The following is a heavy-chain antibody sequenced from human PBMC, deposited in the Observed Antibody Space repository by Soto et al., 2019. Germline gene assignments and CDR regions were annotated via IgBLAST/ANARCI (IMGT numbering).Heavy chain of an antibody. CDR1: GGSINSAGYY. J-gene: IGHJ3*02. CDR2: IYYSRST. V-gene: IGHV4-31*03. Sequence: QVQLQESGPGLVKPSQTLSLTCTVSGGSINSAGYYWSWLRQPPGKGLEWIGYIYYSRSTYYNPSLRSRVTISGDTSESRFFLRLISVRAPDTAVYYSARFKWYEILTGQYFHTLDIWGQGTMVTVSS. D-gene: IGHD3-9*01. CDR3: ARFKWYEILTGQYFHTLDI.